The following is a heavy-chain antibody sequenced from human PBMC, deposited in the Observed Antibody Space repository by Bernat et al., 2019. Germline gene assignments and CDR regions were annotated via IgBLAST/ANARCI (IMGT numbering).Heavy chain of an antibody. CDR3: ARARGGHYFDY. CDR1: GGSISSYY. D-gene: IGHD3-10*01. V-gene: IGHV4-59*01. J-gene: IGHJ4*02. CDR2: IYYSGST. Sequence: QVQLQESGPGLVKPSETLSLTCTVSGGSISSYYWSWIRQPPGKELEWIGYIYYSGSTNYNPSLKSRVTISVDTSQNQFSLKLSSVTAADTAVYYCARARGGHYFDYWGQGTLVTVSS.